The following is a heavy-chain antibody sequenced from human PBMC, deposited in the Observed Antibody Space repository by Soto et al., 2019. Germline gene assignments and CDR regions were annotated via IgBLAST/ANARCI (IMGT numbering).Heavy chain of an antibody. CDR3: ARVGRPGVLAGPVWD. Sequence: QVQLVESGGGVVQPGRSLRLSCAASGFTFNSYVMHWVRQAPGKGLEWVAIISYDGSNKYYADSVKGRFTISRDNSXXTLYLQMNSLRADDTAVYYCARVGRPGVLAGPVWDWGQGTLVTVSS. J-gene: IGHJ4*02. V-gene: IGHV3-30-3*01. CDR1: GFTFNSYV. CDR2: ISYDGSNK. D-gene: IGHD3-16*01.